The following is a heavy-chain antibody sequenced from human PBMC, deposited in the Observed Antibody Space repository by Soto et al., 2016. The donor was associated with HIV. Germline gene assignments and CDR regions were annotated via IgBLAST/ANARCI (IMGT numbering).Heavy chain of an antibody. CDR3: ARGQDYGEYVGPFDI. J-gene: IGHJ3*02. V-gene: IGHV3-53*02. Sequence: EVQLVETGGGLIQPGGSLRLSCAASGFSVTSSYVNWVRQAPGKGLGWVSVIYSGGSTYYADSVKGRFTVSRDNSKNKLYLQMNSLRAEDTAVYYCARGQDYGEYVGPFDIWGQGTMVTVSS. D-gene: IGHD4-17*01. CDR2: IYSGGST. CDR1: GFSVTSSY.